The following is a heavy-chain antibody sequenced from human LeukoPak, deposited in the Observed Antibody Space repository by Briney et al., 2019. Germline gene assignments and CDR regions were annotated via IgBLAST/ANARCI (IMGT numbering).Heavy chain of an antibody. J-gene: IGHJ4*02. D-gene: IGHD3-10*01. CDR1: GGTFSSYA. Sequence: SVKVSCRASGGTFSSYAISWVRQAPGQGLEWMGGIIPIFGTANYAQKFQGRVTITADESTSTAYMELSSLRSEDTAVYYCARGLLWFGEYQYYFDYWGQGTLVTVSS. V-gene: IGHV1-69*13. CDR2: IIPIFGTA. CDR3: ARGLLWFGEYQYYFDY.